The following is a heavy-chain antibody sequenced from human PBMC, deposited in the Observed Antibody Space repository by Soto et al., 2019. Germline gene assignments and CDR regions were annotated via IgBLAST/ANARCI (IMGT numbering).Heavy chain of an antibody. CDR2: ISSSSSYI. CDR3: ARERHSSGWLQQGY. CDR1: GFTFSSYS. V-gene: IGHV3-21*01. D-gene: IGHD6-19*01. Sequence: GESLRLSCAASGFTFSSYSMNWVRQAPGKGLEWVSSISSSSSYIYYADSVKGRFTISRDNAKNSLYLQMNSLRAEDTAVYYCARERHSSGWLQQGYWGQGTLVTVSS. J-gene: IGHJ4*02.